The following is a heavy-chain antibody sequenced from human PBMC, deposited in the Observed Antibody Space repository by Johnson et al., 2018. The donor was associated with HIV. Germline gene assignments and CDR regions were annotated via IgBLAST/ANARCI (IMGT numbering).Heavy chain of an antibody. CDR1: GFTFDDYA. Sequence: VQLVESGGGVVQPGGSLRLSCAASGFTFDDYAMHWVRQAPGKGLEWVSLISWDGGSTYYANSVKGRFTISRDNSKNMLYLQMGSLRAEDMAVYYCSRGGELSSIDAFDIWGQGTMVTVS. D-gene: IGHD3-16*02. CDR3: SRGGELSSIDAFDI. V-gene: IGHV3-43D*03. CDR2: ISWDGGST. J-gene: IGHJ3*02.